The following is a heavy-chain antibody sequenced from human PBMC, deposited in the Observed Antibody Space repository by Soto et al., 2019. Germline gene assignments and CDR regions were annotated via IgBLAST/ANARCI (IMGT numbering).Heavy chain of an antibody. CDR1: AATFTGFG. CDR3: ARDGVGTTTYFGYFDY. Sequence: PGGSLRLSCAASAATFTGFGMHWVRQAPGKGLEWVAVIRFDGSNTYYADSVKGRFTISRDNPKNMLYLQMNSLRAEDTAIYYCARDGVGTTTYFGYFDYWGLGTLVPVSS. D-gene: IGHD1-26*01. CDR2: IRFDGSNT. V-gene: IGHV3-33*01. J-gene: IGHJ4*02.